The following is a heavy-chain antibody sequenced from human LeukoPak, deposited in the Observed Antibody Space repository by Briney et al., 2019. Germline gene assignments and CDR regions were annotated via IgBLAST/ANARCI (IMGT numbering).Heavy chain of an antibody. CDR3: AGVWSPPYTSNWPDYFDY. D-gene: IGHD6-13*01. CDR2: ISSSSRYI. J-gene: IGHJ4*02. V-gene: IGHV3-21*01. Sequence: PSETLSLTCNVSGFSISSGYYWGWVRQAPGKGLEWVSSISSSSRYIYYGDSVKGRFTISRDNAKNSLYLHMNSLRAEDTAVYYCAGVWSPPYTSNWPDYFDYWGQGTLVTVSS. CDR1: GFSISSGYY.